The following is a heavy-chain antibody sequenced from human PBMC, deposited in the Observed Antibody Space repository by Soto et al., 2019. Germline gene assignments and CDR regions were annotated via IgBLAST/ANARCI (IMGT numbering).Heavy chain of an antibody. D-gene: IGHD7-27*01. CDR3: ARDQNWGRSFYCDY. V-gene: IGHV4-31*03. Sequence: SETLSLTCTVSGGSISSGGYYWSWIRQHPGKGLEWIGYIYYSGSTYYNPSLKSRVTISVDTSKNQFSLKLSSVTAADTAVYYCARDQNWGRSFYCDYWGQGTLVTVSS. J-gene: IGHJ4*02. CDR1: GGSISSGGYY. CDR2: IYYSGST.